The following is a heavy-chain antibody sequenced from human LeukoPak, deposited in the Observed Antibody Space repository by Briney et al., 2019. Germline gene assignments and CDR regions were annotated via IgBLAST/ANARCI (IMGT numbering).Heavy chain of an antibody. CDR1: GFTFSSYG. Sequence: GGSLRLSCAASGFTFSSYGMRWVRQAPGKGLEWVAVISYDGSNKYYADSVKGRFTISRDNSKNTLYLQMNSLRAEDTAVYYCAKSYYYGSGSYPYNWFDPWGQGTLVTVSS. CDR3: AKSYYYGSGSYPYNWFDP. D-gene: IGHD3-10*01. V-gene: IGHV3-30*18. J-gene: IGHJ5*02. CDR2: ISYDGSNK.